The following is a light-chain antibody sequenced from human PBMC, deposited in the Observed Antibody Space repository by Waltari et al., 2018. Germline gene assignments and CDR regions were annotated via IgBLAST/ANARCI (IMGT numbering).Light chain of an antibody. CDR3: MQALQTPIFT. Sequence: DIVMTQSPLSLPVTPGEPAPIPCRSSQSLLHSNGYNYLDWYRHKPGQSPQLLIYLGSNRASGVPDRFSGSGSGTDFTLKISRVEAEDVGVYYCMQALQTPIFTFGPGTKVDIK. V-gene: IGKV2-28*01. CDR1: QSLLHSNGYNY. CDR2: LGS. J-gene: IGKJ3*01.